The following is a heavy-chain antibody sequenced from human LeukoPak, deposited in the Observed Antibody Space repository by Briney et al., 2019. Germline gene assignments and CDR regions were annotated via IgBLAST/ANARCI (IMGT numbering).Heavy chain of an antibody. V-gene: IGHV3-23*01. D-gene: IGHD3-10*01. CDR1: GFTFSSFG. Sequence: GGSLRLSCAASGFTFSSFGMHWVRQAPGKGLEWVSAISGSGGSTYYADSVKGRFTISRDNSKNTLYLQMNSLRAEDTAVYYCAKVGELYYYYYMDVWGKGTTVTVSS. CDR3: AKVGELYYYYYMDV. CDR2: ISGSGGST. J-gene: IGHJ6*03.